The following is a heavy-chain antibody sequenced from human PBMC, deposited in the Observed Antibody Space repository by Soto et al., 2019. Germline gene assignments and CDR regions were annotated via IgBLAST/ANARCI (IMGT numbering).Heavy chain of an antibody. V-gene: IGHV1-24*01. CDR1: GYTLTELS. CDR2: VDPEDGET. D-gene: IGHD5-12*01. Sequence: QVQLVQSGAEVKKPGASVKVSCKVSGYTLTELSMHWVRQAPGKGLEWMGGVDPEDGETIYAQKFQGRVTMTEDTSTDTAYMELSSLRSEDTAVYYCATGFGDQSGYYPSRTFDPWGQGTLVTVSS. J-gene: IGHJ5*02. CDR3: ATGFGDQSGYYPSRTFDP.